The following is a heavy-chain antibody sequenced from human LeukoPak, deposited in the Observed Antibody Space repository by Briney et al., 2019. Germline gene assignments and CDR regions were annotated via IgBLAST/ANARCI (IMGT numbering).Heavy chain of an antibody. CDR3: ARDVDYGDPVDY. J-gene: IGHJ4*02. CDR1: GYSISSGYY. Sequence: PSETLSLTCTVSGYSISSGYYWGWIRQPPGKGLEWIGSIYHSGSTYYNPSLKSRVTISVDTSKNQFSLKLSSVTAADTAVYYCARDVDYGDPVDYWGQGTLVTVSS. CDR2: IYHSGST. V-gene: IGHV4-38-2*02. D-gene: IGHD4-17*01.